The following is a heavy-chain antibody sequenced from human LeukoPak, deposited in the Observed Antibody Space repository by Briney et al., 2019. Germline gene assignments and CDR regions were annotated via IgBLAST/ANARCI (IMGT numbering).Heavy chain of an antibody. V-gene: IGHV4-39*07. CDR1: DDSISKSRYF. CDR2: INYSGRT. D-gene: IGHD6-13*01. J-gene: IGHJ6*03. CDR3: ARTTEAHSWQTRYYSYYMDV. Sequence: SETLSLTCTISDDSISKSRYFWAWIRQSPGKGLEWLASINYSGRTYYNPSLNSRLTISVDTSKNQFSLKLSSVTAADTAVYCCARTTEAHSWQTRYYSYYMDVWGKGTTVTVSS.